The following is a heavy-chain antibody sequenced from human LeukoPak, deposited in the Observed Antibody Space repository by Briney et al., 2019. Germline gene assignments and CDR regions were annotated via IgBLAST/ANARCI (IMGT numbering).Heavy chain of an antibody. Sequence: PGGSLRLSCAASGFIFTNYFMSWVRQTPGKGLMWVSRITSDGSTTWYADSVKGRFTVSRDNAKNTLFLEMNSLRDEDTAVYYCAGDYIWGRLFWGQGTLVTVSS. CDR2: ITSDGSTT. CDR3: AGDYIWGRLF. V-gene: IGHV3-74*01. D-gene: IGHD3-16*01. J-gene: IGHJ4*01. CDR1: GFIFTNYF.